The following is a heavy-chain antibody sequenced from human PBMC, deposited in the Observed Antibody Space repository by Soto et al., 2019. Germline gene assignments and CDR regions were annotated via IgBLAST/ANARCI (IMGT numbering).Heavy chain of an antibody. J-gene: IGHJ4*02. CDR1: GYPLTELS. CDR2: FDPEDGET. Sequence: GXSVKVSCKVSGYPLTELSMHWVRQAPGKGLEWMGGFDPEDGETIYAQKFQGRVTMTEDTSTDTAYMELSSLRSEDTAVYYCETNVPAARMGLFYWGQGTLVTVSS. V-gene: IGHV1-24*01. CDR3: ETNVPAARMGLFY. D-gene: IGHD2-2*01.